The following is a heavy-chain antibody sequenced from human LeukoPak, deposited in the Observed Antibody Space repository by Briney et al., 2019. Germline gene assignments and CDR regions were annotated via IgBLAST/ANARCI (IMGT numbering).Heavy chain of an antibody. J-gene: IGHJ4*02. CDR1: GFTFSSYN. CDR3: AKEVWIQLWFFGWSYFDY. D-gene: IGHD5-18*01. CDR2: INEGSNYI. Sequence: GGSLRLSCAASGFTFSSYNMNWVRQAPGKGLEWVSCINEGSNYIYYADSMKGRFTISRDNAKNSLYLEMNSLRAEDTAVYYCAKEVWIQLWFFGWSYFDYWGQGTLVTVSS. V-gene: IGHV3-21*01.